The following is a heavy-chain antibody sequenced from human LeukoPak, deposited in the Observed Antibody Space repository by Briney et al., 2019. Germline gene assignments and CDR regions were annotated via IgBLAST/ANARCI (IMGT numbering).Heavy chain of an antibody. V-gene: IGHV1-8*01. D-gene: IGHD4-11*01. CDR1: GYTFTSYD. CDR3: ARPLDYKGDDAFDI. Sequence: ASVKVSCKASGYTFTSYDINWVRQATGQGLEWMGWMNPNSGNTGYAQKFQGRVTMTRNTSISTAYMELSRLRSEDTAVYYCARPLDYKGDDAFDIWGQGTMVTVSS. J-gene: IGHJ3*02. CDR2: MNPNSGNT.